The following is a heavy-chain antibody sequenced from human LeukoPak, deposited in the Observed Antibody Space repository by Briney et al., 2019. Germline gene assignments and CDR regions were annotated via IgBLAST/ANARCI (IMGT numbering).Heavy chain of an antibody. V-gene: IGHV3-30*18. CDR1: GFTFSSYG. CDR3: AKAFGTNGYYQLPIDD. Sequence: GGSLRLSCAASGFTFSSYGMHWVRQAPGKGLEWVAVISYDGSNKYYADSVKGRFTIFRGNSKNTLYLQLNNLRAEDTAIYYCAKAFGTNGYYQLPIDDWGQGTLVTVSS. D-gene: IGHD3-22*01. J-gene: IGHJ4*02. CDR2: ISYDGSNK.